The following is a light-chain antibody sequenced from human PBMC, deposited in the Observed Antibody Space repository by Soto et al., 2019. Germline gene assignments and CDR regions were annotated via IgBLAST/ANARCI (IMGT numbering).Light chain of an antibody. J-gene: IGKJ2*01. CDR2: GVS. Sequence: EIVLTQSPGTLSLSPGERATLSCRASQSVSSSYLAWFQQKPGQAPRLLIYGVSTRATGIPDRFSGSGSGTDFIFTISRLEPEDFAVYYCQQYGSSPRTFGRGTKLDI. V-gene: IGKV3-20*01. CDR3: QQYGSSPRT. CDR1: QSVSSSY.